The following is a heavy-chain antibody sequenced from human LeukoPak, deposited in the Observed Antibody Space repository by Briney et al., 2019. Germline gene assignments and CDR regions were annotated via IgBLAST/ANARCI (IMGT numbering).Heavy chain of an antibody. Sequence: GGSLRLSCAASGFTFSSYSMNWVRQAPGKGLEWVSSISSSSSYIYYADSVKGRFTISRDNAKNSLYLQMNSLRAEDTAVYYCARDPTMVRGLDYWGQGTLVTVSS. CDR2: ISSSSSYI. V-gene: IGHV3-21*01. D-gene: IGHD3-10*01. J-gene: IGHJ4*02. CDR1: GFTFSSYS. CDR3: ARDPTMVRGLDY.